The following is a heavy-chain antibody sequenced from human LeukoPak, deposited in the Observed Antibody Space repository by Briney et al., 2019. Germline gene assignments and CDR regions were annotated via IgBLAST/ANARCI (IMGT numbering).Heavy chain of an antibody. D-gene: IGHD1-26*01. J-gene: IGHJ4*02. V-gene: IGHV3-49*04. CDR1: GFTFGDYA. Sequence: GRSLRLSCTASGFTFGDYAMSWVRQAPGKGLEWVGFIRSKAYGGTTEYAASVKGRFTISRDDSKSIAYLQMNSLKTEDTAVYYCTRCGTYYFDYWGQGSLVTVSS. CDR3: TRCGTYYFDY. CDR2: IRSKAYGGTT.